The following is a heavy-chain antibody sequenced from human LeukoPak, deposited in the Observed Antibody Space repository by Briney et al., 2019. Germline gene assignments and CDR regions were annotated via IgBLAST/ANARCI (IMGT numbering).Heavy chain of an antibody. Sequence: SETLSLTCTVSGGSISSSSYYWGWIRQPPGKGLEWIGSIYYSGSTYYNPSLKSRVTISVDTSKNQFSLKLSSVTAADTAVYYCARDLQIDYYYDSSVDYWGQGTLVTVSS. V-gene: IGHV4-39*07. CDR2: IYYSGST. CDR1: GGSISSSSYY. CDR3: ARDLQIDYYYDSSVDY. D-gene: IGHD3-22*01. J-gene: IGHJ4*02.